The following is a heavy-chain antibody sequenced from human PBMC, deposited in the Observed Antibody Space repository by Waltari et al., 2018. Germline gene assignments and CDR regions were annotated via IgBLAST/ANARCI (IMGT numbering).Heavy chain of an antibody. J-gene: IGHJ3*01. CDR3: TTLHKVVG. Sequence: VQLVESGGGLVMPGESLRVSCAASGFTFSNAWMSWVRQAPGKGLEWIGRIKIKTDDETPDYAAAVKGRFTISRDDSKNTLYLQMNNLQTEDTALYYCTTLHKVVGWGQGTMVTVSS. CDR1: GFTFSNAW. V-gene: IGHV3-15*01. CDR2: IKIKTDDETP.